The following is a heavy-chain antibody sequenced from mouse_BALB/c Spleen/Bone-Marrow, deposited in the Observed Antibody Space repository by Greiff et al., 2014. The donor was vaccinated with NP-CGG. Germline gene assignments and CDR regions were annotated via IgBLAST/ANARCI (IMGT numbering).Heavy chain of an antibody. CDR2: IDPADDTT. CDR3: SRGTRYYFDY. J-gene: IGHJ2*01. V-gene: IGHV14-3*02. D-gene: IGHD1-1*01. CDR1: GFNIKDTY. Sequence: EVQLQQSGAELVKPGASVKLSCTTSGFNIKDTYIYWVKRRPEQGLDWIGRIDPADDTTIYDPKFQDKATITTDTSSSMAYLQLSSLTSEDAAVYFCSRGTRYYFDYWGQGTTLTVSS.